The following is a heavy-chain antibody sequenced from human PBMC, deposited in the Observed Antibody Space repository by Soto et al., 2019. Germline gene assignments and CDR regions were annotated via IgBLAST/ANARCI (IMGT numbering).Heavy chain of an antibody. CDR3: AKEGGYSSSWFSDY. D-gene: IGHD6-13*01. CDR1: GFTFSSYA. V-gene: IGHV3-23*01. CDR2: ISGSGGST. J-gene: IGHJ4*02. Sequence: PGGSLRLSCAASGFTFSSYAMSWVRQAPGKGLEWVSAISGSGGSTDYADSVKGRFTISRDNSKNTLYLQMNSLRVEDTAVYYCAKEGGYSSSWFSDYWGQGTLVTVSS.